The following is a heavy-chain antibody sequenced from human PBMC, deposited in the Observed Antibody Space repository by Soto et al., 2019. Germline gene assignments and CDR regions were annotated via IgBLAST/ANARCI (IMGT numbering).Heavy chain of an antibody. CDR1: GFIFSDYY. CDR3: TRSGGPGRFDP. D-gene: IGHD1-1*01. J-gene: IGHJ5*02. V-gene: IGHV3-30*03. Sequence: GGSLRLSCATSGFIFSDYYMHWVRQAPGEGLEWVAHISYDGSNEHYTDSVKGRFTISRDNAKNTLYLQINSLRVEDTAVYYCTRSGGPGRFDPWGQGTLVTVSS. CDR2: ISYDGSNE.